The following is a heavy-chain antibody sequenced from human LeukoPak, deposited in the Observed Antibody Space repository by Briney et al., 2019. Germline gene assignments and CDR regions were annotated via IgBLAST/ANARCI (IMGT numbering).Heavy chain of an antibody. V-gene: IGHV1-69*05. D-gene: IGHD3-16*01. J-gene: IGHJ4*02. CDR2: IIPIFGTA. CDR3: ARASFIWGLGDY. CDR1: GGTFSRYA. Sequence: SVKVSCKASGGTFSRYAISWGRQAPGQGLEWMGGIIPIFGTANYAQKFQGRVTIATDESTSTAYMELSSLRSEDTAVYYCARASFIWGLGDYWGQGTLVTVSS.